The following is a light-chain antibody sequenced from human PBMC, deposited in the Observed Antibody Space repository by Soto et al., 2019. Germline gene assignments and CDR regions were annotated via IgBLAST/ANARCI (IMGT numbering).Light chain of an antibody. CDR1: QGIGNY. J-gene: IGKJ1*01. Sequence: DIQMTQSPSSLSASVGDRDTITCRASQGIGNYLAWYQQKSGKVPKLLIYAASTLQSGVPSRFSGSRSGTDFTLTISSLQPEDVATYYCQNHNNAPWTFGQGTKVEIQ. CDR2: AAS. V-gene: IGKV1-27*01. CDR3: QNHNNAPWT.